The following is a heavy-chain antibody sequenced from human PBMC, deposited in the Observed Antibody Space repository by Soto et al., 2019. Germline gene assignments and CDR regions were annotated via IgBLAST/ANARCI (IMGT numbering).Heavy chain of an antibody. V-gene: IGHV5-51*01. CDR1: GESFTNYW. J-gene: IGHJ6*02. CDR2: IYPGDSET. Sequence: PVEALKITREGSGESFTNYWIAWVPQMPGKGLQWMGIIYPGDSETRYSPSFQGQVTISADKSITTSYLQWSSLKASDTAMYYCASQIGHYGLDVWGQGTTVTVSS. CDR3: ASQIGHYGLDV.